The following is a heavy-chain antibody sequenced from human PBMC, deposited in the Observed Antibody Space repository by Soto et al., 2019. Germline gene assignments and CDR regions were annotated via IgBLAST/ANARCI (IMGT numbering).Heavy chain of an antibody. V-gene: IGHV3-33*08. Sequence: GGSLRLSCAASGFTFSSYWMHWVRQAPGKGLVWVSVIRNDGSNKYYADSVKGRFTISRDNSKNTLYLQMNSLRAEDTAVYYCARDARITIFGVSGYGMDVWGQGTTVTVSS. CDR3: ARDARITIFGVSGYGMDV. J-gene: IGHJ6*02. CDR1: GFTFSSYW. D-gene: IGHD3-3*01. CDR2: IRNDGSNK.